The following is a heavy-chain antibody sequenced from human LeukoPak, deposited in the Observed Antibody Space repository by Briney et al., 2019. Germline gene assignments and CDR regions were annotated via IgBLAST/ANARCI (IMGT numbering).Heavy chain of an antibody. CDR2: IYPGDSDT. D-gene: IGHD3-22*01. CDR1: GYSFTSYW. CDR3: ARRSSGYYYVDY. J-gene: IGHJ4*02. V-gene: IGHV5-51*03. Sequence: PGESLTLSCKSSGYSFTSYWIGWVRQMPGKGLEWMGIIYPGDSDTRYSPSFQGQVTISADKSTNTAYLQWSSLKASDTAIYYCARRSSGYYYVDYWGQGTLVTVSS.